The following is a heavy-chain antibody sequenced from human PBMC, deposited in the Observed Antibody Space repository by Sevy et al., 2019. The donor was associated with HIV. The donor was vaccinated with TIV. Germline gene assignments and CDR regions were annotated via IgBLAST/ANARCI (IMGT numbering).Heavy chain of an antibody. CDR1: GGSMNIYY. CDR2: IYYSGST. V-gene: IGHV4-59*01. CDR3: ARVWFNWNDVDY. J-gene: IGHJ4*02. D-gene: IGHD1-20*01. Sequence: SETLSLTCSVSGGSMNIYYWSWIRQPPGKGLEWIGFIYYSGSTNYNPSLKSRVTISVDTSKNQFSLKLSAVTAADTAVYYCARVWFNWNDVDYWGQGTLVTVSS.